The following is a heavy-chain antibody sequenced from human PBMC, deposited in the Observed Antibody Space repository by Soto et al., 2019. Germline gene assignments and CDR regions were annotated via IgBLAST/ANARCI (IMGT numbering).Heavy chain of an antibody. V-gene: IGHV4-59*01. J-gene: IGHJ6*02. Sequence: SETLSLTCTVSGGSISSYYWSWIRQPPGKGLEWIGYIYYSGSTNYNPSLKSRVTISVDTSKNQFSLKLSSVTAADTAVYYCARSNYGDYVAEGLDYGIDVWGQGTTVTVSS. CDR2: IYYSGST. D-gene: IGHD4-17*01. CDR3: ARSNYGDYVAEGLDYGIDV. CDR1: GGSISSYY.